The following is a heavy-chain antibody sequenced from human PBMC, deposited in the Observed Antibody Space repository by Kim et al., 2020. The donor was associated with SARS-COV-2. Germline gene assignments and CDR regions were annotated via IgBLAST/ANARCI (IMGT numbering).Heavy chain of an antibody. CDR1: GFTFSSYG. D-gene: IGHD1-26*01. J-gene: IGHJ3*02. Sequence: GGSLRLSCAASGFTFSSYGMHWVRQAPGKGLEWVAVISYDGSNKYYADSVKGRFTISRDNSKNTLYLQMNSLRAEDTAVYYCASRLGATLSGAFDIWGQG. CDR2: ISYDGSNK. V-gene: IGHV3-30*03. CDR3: ASRLGATLSGAFDI.